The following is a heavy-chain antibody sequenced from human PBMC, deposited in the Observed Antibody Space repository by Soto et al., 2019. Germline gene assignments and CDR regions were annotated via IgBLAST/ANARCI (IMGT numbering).Heavy chain of an antibody. J-gene: IGHJ4*02. Sequence: QVQLVQSGAEVKKPGASVKVSCKAPGYTFNSYYMPWKRQSPGQGLEGTGIINPTGASTNYAQKFQGRVTMTRDTSTTTVYMELSSLRSEATAIYYCATDVTPDSTIDPLNFRGQGTLVTVSS. D-gene: IGHD1-1*01. CDR1: GYTFNSYY. V-gene: IGHV1-46*02. CDR3: ATDVTPDSTIDPLNF. CDR2: INPTGAST.